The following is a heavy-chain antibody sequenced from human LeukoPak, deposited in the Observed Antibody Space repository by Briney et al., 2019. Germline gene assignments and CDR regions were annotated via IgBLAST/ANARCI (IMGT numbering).Heavy chain of an antibody. CDR1: GFTFSSYA. V-gene: IGHV3-23*01. Sequence: GGSLRLSCAASGFTFSSYAMSWVRQAPGKGLEWVSAISGSGGSTYYADSVKGRFTISRDNSKNTLYLQMNSLRAEDTAVYYCAKGVARFGYGALLDYWGQGTLVTVSS. J-gene: IGHJ4*02. CDR2: ISGSGGST. CDR3: AKGVARFGYGALLDY. D-gene: IGHD4/OR15-4a*01.